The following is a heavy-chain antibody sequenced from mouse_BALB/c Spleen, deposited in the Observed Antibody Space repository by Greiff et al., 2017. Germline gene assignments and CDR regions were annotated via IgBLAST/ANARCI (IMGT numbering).Heavy chain of an antibody. Sequence: EVKLMESGGGLVQPGGSMKLSCVASGFTFSSYWMSWVRQSPEKGLEWVAEIRLKSDNYATHYAESVKGKFTISRDDSKSRLYLQMNSLRAEDTGIYYCTRKRQYFDVWGAGTTVTVSS. J-gene: IGHJ1*01. CDR1: GFTFSSYW. CDR2: IRLKSDNYAT. CDR3: TRKRQYFDV. V-gene: IGHV6-6*02.